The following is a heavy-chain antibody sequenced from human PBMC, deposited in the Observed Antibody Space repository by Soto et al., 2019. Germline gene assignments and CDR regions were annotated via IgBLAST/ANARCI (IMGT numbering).Heavy chain of an antibody. CDR1: GGTFSSYA. D-gene: IGHD3-3*01. Sequence: ASVKVSCKASGGTFSSYAISWVRQAPGKGLEWMGGFDPEDGETIYAQKFQGRVTMTEDTSTDTAYMELSSLRSEDTAVYYCATDLEGADDAFDIWGQGTMVTVSS. CDR3: ATDLEGADDAFDI. CDR2: FDPEDGET. V-gene: IGHV1-24*01. J-gene: IGHJ3*02.